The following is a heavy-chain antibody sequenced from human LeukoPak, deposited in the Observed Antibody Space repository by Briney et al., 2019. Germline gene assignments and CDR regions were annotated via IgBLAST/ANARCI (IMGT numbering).Heavy chain of an antibody. Sequence: GGSLRLSCAASGFTFSSYWMTWVRQAPGKGLEWVAKIKQDGSEKYYVDSVKGRFTISRDNAKNSLYLQMTSLGAEDTAVYYCARRGTSSSWAHFDYWGQGTLVTVSS. CDR3: ARRGTSSSWAHFDY. J-gene: IGHJ4*02. CDR1: GFTFSSYW. D-gene: IGHD6-13*01. V-gene: IGHV3-7*05. CDR2: IKQDGSEK.